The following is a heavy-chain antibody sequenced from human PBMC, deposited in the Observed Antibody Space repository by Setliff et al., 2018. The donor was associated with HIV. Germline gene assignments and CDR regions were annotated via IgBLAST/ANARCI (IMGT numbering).Heavy chain of an antibody. CDR1: GGSISSSSYY. V-gene: IGHV4-39*07. CDR3: AREIPFRGNANMWDYYAMDV. Sequence: SETLSLTCTVSGGSISSSSYYWGWIRQPPGKGLEWIGSIYYSGSTYYNPSLNSRASISVDTSNSQVSLRLTSVTAADTAVYYCAREIPFRGNANMWDYYAMDVWGQGITVTVSS. J-gene: IGHJ6*02. D-gene: IGHD3-16*01. CDR2: IYYSGST.